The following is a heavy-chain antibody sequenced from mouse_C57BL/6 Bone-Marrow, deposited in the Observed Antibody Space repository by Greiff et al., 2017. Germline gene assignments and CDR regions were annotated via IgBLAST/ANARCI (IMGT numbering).Heavy chain of an antibody. Sequence: VQLQQSGPELVKPGASVKLSCKASGYTFTSYDINWVKQRPGQGLEWIGWIYPRDGSTKYNEKFKGRATLTVDTSPSTAYMELHSLTSEDAAVYFCARLGFDGSSGDWYFDVWGTGTTVTVSS. V-gene: IGHV1-85*01. CDR2: IYPRDGST. D-gene: IGHD1-1*01. J-gene: IGHJ1*03. CDR3: ARLGFDGSSGDWYFDV. CDR1: GYTFTSYD.